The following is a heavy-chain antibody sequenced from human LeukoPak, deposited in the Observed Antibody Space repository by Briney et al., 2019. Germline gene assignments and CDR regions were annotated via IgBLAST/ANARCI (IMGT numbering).Heavy chain of an antibody. V-gene: IGHV1-18*01. CDR1: GYTFTSYG. CDR3: ARDPVLNDDYGDSLSFDY. J-gene: IGHJ4*02. CDR2: ISAYNGNT. D-gene: IGHD4-17*01. Sequence: ASVKVSCKASGYTFTSYGISWVRQAPGQGLEWMGWISAYNGNTNYAQKLQGRVTMTTDTFTSTAYMELRSLRSDDTAVYYCARDPVLNDDYGDSLSFDYWGQGTLVTVSS.